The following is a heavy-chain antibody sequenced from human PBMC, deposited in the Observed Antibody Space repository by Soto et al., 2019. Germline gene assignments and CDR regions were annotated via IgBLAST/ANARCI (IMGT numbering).Heavy chain of an antibody. CDR1: GVSISNYY. V-gene: IGHV4-59*08. J-gene: IGHJ4*02. CDR2: IYYSGST. Sequence: TSETLSLTCIVSGVSISNYYWSWIRQPPGKGLEWIGYIYYSGSTNYNPSLTSRVTISVDTSKNQFSLKLSSVTAADTAVYYCARHRYSYGVYYFDYWGQGTLVTVS. D-gene: IGHD5-18*01. CDR3: ARHRYSYGVYYFDY.